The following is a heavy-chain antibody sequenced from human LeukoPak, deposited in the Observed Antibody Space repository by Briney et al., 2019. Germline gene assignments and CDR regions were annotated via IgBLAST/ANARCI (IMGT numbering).Heavy chain of an antibody. Sequence: GGSLKISFKGSGWGFTSYWIGWVRPMPGKGLGWMGIIYPGDSDTRYSPSFQGQVTISAHKSITTAYLQWSSLKASDTAMYYCARGGNQYYFDYWGQGTLVTVSS. CDR1: GWGFTSYW. J-gene: IGHJ4*02. D-gene: IGHD4-23*01. CDR3: ARGGNQYYFDY. V-gene: IGHV5-51*01. CDR2: IYPGDSDT.